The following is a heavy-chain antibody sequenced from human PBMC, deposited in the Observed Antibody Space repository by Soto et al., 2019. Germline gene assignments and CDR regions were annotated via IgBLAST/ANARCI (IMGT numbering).Heavy chain of an antibody. CDR2: IYYSGST. D-gene: IGHD6-13*01. V-gene: IGHV4-39*01. Sequence: QMQLQESGPGLVKPSETLSLTCTVSGGSISSSSYYWGWIRQPPGKGLEWIGSIYYSGSTYYNPSLRSRVTISVDTSKNQFSLKLNSVTAADTAVYYCASTSSWHISDYWGQGTLVTVSS. CDR1: GGSISSSSYY. J-gene: IGHJ4*02. CDR3: ASTSSWHISDY.